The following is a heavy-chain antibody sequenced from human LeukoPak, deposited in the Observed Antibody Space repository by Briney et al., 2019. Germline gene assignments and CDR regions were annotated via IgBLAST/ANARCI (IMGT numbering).Heavy chain of an antibody. CDR1: GFTFSSYS. CDR2: ISSSSSYI. D-gene: IGHD4-17*01. Sequence: RGSLRLSCAASGFTFSSYSMNWVRQAPGKGLEWVSSISSSSSYIYYADSVKGRFTISRDNAKNSLYLQMNSLRAEDTAVYYCARVPLYGDYGQIDYWGQGTLVTVSS. V-gene: IGHV3-21*01. J-gene: IGHJ4*02. CDR3: ARVPLYGDYGQIDY.